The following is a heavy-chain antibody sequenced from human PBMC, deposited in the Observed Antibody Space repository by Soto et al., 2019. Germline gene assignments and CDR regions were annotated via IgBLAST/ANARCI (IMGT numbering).Heavy chain of an antibody. Sequence: QVQLQESGPGLVKPSETLSLTCTVSGGSISSYYWSWIRQPPGKGLEWIGYIYYSGSTNYNPSLKSRVTISVDTSKNQFSLKLSSVTAADTAVYYCARSTIFGVVISRYYYYMDVWGKGTTVTVSS. V-gene: IGHV4-59*01. D-gene: IGHD3-3*01. CDR2: IYYSGST. CDR3: ARSTIFGVVISRYYYYMDV. CDR1: GGSISSYY. J-gene: IGHJ6*03.